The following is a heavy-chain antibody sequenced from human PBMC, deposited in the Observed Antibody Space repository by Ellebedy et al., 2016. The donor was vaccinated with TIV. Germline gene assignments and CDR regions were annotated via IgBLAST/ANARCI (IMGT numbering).Heavy chain of an antibody. V-gene: IGHV3-23*01. CDR2: ISNTGSRT. J-gene: IGHJ4*02. D-gene: IGHD3-22*01. CDR3: AKGRGGGSDTSAPRYYFDY. Sequence: PGGSLRLSCAASGFTFSSYAMSWVRKAPGKGLEWVSTISNTGSRTYYADSVEGRFIISRDNSKKTLYLQMNSLRAEDTAVYYGAKGRGGGSDTSAPRYYFDYWGLGTLVTVSS. CDR1: GFTFSSYA.